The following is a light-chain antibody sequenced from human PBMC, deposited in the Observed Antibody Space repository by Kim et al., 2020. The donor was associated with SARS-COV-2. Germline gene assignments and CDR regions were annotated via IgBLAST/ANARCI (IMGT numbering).Light chain of an antibody. V-gene: IGLV6-57*03. CDR3: ESYDSTIV. J-gene: IGLJ1*01. Sequence: GKTVTISCPRSRGSIARNYVKSYHQRPCTAPTILIYEDKQRPSGVPGRFSGSIDSSSNAASLTISALKTEDEADYYGESYDSTIVFGTGTKGTVL. CDR1: RGSIARNY. CDR2: EDK.